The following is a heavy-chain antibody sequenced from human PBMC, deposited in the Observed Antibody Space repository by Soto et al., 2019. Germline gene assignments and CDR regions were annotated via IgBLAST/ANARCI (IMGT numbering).Heavy chain of an antibody. V-gene: IGHV3-66*01. D-gene: IGHD3-16*01. CDR2: IYSGGST. CDR1: GFTVSTKY. CDR3: ARDPWAADY. Sequence: EEQLVESGGGLVQPGWSLRLSCAASGFTVSTKYMSWVRQAPGKGLEWVSVIYSGGSTFYADSVRGRFTISRDNSKNTVNLQMNSLRAEDTAVYYCARDPWAADYWGQGTLVTVSS. J-gene: IGHJ4*02.